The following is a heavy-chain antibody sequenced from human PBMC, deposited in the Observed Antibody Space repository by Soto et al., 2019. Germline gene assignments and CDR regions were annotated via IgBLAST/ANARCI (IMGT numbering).Heavy chain of an antibody. CDR2: IYYSGST. V-gene: IGHV4-39*07. Sequence: SETLSLTCTVSGGSISSSSYYWGWIRQPPGKGLEWIGSIYYSGSTYYNPSLKSRVTISVDTSKNQFSLKLSSVTAADTAVYYCARDKGHDYGDYYFDYWGQGTLVTVSS. CDR1: GGSISSSSYY. CDR3: ARDKGHDYGDYYFDY. D-gene: IGHD4-17*01. J-gene: IGHJ4*02.